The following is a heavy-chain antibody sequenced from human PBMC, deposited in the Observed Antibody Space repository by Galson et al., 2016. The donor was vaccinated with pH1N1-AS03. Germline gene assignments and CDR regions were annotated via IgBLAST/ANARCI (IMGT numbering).Heavy chain of an antibody. D-gene: IGHD4-17*01. CDR3: ARGPGATVTTSGPLDY. CDR1: GGSLSDFY. CDR2: GNHRGSI. Sequence: ETLSLTCGVYGGSLSDFYWNWVRQTPGKGLEWIGDGNHRGSISYNPSLESRVSISLGTSKNQFSLRMTSVTAADTAVYYCARGPGATVTTSGPLDYWGQGTLVTVSS. V-gene: IGHV4-34*01. J-gene: IGHJ4*02.